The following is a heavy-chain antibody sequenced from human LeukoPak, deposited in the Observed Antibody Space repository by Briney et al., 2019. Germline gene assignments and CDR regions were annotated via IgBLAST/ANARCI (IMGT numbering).Heavy chain of an antibody. J-gene: IGHJ5*02. CDR1: GYSISSGYY. CDR2: IYHSGST. D-gene: IGHD3-10*01. Sequence: PSETLSLTCTVSGYSISSGYYWGWIRQPPGKGLEWIGSIYHSGSTYYNPSLKSRVTISVDTSKNQFSLKLSSVTAADTAVYYCARVKYYGSGRPNWFDPWGQGTLVTVSS. V-gene: IGHV4-38-2*02. CDR3: ARVKYYGSGRPNWFDP.